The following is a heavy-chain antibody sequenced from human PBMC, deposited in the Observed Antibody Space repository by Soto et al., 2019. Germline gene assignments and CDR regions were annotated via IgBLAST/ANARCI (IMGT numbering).Heavy chain of an antibody. CDR1: GFTFSSYA. V-gene: IGHV3-23*01. CDR3: ASGIEYSSSSTPNYFDY. D-gene: IGHD6-6*01. Sequence: GGSLRLSCAASGFTFSSYAMSWVRQAPGKGLEWVSAISGSGGSTYYADSVKGRFTISRDNSKSTLYLQMNSLRAEDTAVYYCASGIEYSSSSTPNYFDYWGQGTLVTVSS. CDR2: ISGSGGST. J-gene: IGHJ4*02.